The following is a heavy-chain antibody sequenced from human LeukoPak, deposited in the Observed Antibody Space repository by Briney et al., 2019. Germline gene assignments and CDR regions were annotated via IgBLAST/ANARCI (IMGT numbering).Heavy chain of an antibody. CDR2: INHSGST. V-gene: IGHV4-34*01. D-gene: IGHD4-17*01. J-gene: IGHJ4*02. Sequence: SETLSLACAVYGGSFSGYYWSWIRQPPGKGLEWIGEINHSGSTNYNPSLKSRVTISVDTSKNQFSLKLSSVTAADTAVYYCARGRTVTIDYWGQGTLVTVSS. CDR3: ARGRTVTIDY. CDR1: GGSFSGYY.